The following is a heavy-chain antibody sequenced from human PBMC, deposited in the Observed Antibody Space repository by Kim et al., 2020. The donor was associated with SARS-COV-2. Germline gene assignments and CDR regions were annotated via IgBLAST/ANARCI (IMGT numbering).Heavy chain of an antibody. D-gene: IGHD2-15*01. J-gene: IGHJ4*02. CDR3: ASDVVVVAALDY. CDR2: ISSSSSYI. CDR1: GFTFSSYS. V-gene: IGHV3-21*01. Sequence: GGSLRLSCAASGFTFSSYSMNWVRQAPGKGLEWVSSISSSSSYIYYADSVKGRFTISRDNAKNSLYLQMNSLRAEDTAVYYCASDVVVVAALDYWGQGTLVTVSS.